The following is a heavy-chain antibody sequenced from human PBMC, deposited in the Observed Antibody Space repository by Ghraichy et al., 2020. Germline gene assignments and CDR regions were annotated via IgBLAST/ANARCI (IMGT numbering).Heavy chain of an antibody. D-gene: IGHD3-22*01. V-gene: IGHV4-4*07. J-gene: IGHJ3*02. CDR2: VYTSGTT. Sequence: SQTLSLTCTVSGGSISSYYWSWIRQSAGKGLEWIGRVYTSGTTNYNPSLKIRVIMSVSLSKNQFSLRLSSVTAADTAVYYCARASYYYDSSDSRAEAFDIWGQGTTVTVSS. CDR1: GGSISSYY. CDR3: ARASYYYDSSDSRAEAFDI.